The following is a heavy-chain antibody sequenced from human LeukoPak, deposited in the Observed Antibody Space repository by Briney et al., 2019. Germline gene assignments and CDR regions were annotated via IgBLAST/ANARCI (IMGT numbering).Heavy chain of an antibody. CDR3: AREIPYYYYGMDV. Sequence: ASVKVSCKASGYTFTSYDINWVRQATGQGLEWMGWINAGNGNTKYSQKFQGRVSITRDTSASTAYMELSSLRSEDTAVYYCAREIPYYYYGMDVWGLGTTVTVSS. D-gene: IGHD2-21*01. CDR1: GYTFTSYD. CDR2: INAGNGNT. V-gene: IGHV1-3*01. J-gene: IGHJ6*02.